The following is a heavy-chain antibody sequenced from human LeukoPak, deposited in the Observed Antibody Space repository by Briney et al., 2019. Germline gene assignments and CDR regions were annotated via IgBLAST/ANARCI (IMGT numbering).Heavy chain of an antibody. Sequence: PSETLSLTCTVSGGSISSYYWSWIRQPPGKRLEWIGYIYYSGSTNSNPSRKSRVTISADTSKNQFSLKLSSVTAADTAVYYCARGNYDSRGYSNAFDIWGQGAMVTVSS. CDR3: ARGNYDSRGYSNAFDI. CDR1: GGSISSYY. V-gene: IGHV4-59*01. CDR2: IYYSGST. J-gene: IGHJ3*02. D-gene: IGHD3-22*01.